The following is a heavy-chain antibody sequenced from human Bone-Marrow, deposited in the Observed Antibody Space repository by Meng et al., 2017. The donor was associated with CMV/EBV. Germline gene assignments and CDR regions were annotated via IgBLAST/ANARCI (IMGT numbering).Heavy chain of an antibody. CDR1: GGSISSYY. Sequence: SETLSLTCTVSGGSISSYYWSWIRQPPGKGLEWIGYIYYSGSTNYNPSLKSRVTISVDTSKTQFSLKLSSVTAADTAVYYCARDEGGVVLGAFDIWGQGTMVTFSS. D-gene: IGHD3-10*01. V-gene: IGHV4-59*01. CDR2: IYYSGST. J-gene: IGHJ3*02. CDR3: ARDEGGVVLGAFDI.